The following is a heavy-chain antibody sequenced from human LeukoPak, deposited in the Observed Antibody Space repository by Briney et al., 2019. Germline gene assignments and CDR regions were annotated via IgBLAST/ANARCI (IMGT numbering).Heavy chain of an antibody. CDR3: AGRLKGSGSYYRPFYYYYGMDV. D-gene: IGHD3-10*01. CDR2: IIPIFGTE. Sequence: SVKVSCKASGGTFSSYAISWVRQAPGQGLEWMGGIIPIFGTEDYAQKFQGRVTITADESTSTAYMELSSLRSEDAAVYYCAGRLKGSGSYYRPFYYYYGMDVWGKGTTVTVSS. CDR1: GGTFSSYA. J-gene: IGHJ6*04. V-gene: IGHV1-69*01.